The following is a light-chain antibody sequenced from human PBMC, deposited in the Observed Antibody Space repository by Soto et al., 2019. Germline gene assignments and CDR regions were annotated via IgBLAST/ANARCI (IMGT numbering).Light chain of an antibody. CDR1: SSDVGGYEF. Sequence: QSVLTQPASVSGYPGQSITISCTGSSSDVGGYEFVSWYQQHPGKAPKLVISEVSVRPSGISDRFSGSKSGNTASLTISGLQADDKASYYCSSYTITTALVFGSGTKVTVL. J-gene: IGLJ1*01. CDR3: SSYTITTALV. CDR2: EVS. V-gene: IGLV2-14*01.